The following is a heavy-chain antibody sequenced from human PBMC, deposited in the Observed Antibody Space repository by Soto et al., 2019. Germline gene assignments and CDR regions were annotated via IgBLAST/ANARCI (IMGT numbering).Heavy chain of an antibody. CDR3: AKTAEFDFWSGPHFAPRSWPFDY. J-gene: IGHJ4*02. CDR2: ISGSGGST. D-gene: IGHD3-3*01. Sequence: GGFLRLSCAASGFTFSSYAMSWVRQAPGKGLEWVSAISGSGGSTYYADSVKGRFTISRDNSKNTLYLQMNSLRAEDTAVYYCAKTAEFDFWSGPHFAPRSWPFDYWGQGTLVTVSS. V-gene: IGHV3-23*01. CDR1: GFTFSSYA.